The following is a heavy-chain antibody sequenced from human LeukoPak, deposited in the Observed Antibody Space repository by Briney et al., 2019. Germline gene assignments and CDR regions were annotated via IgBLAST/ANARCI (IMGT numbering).Heavy chain of an antibody. CDR2: ISSNGGST. CDR1: GFTFSSYA. Sequence: PGGSLRLSCAASGFTFSSYAMHWVRQAPGKGLEYVSAISSNGGSTYYANSVKGRFTISRDNSKNTLYLQMGSLRAEDMAVYYCARERMITFGGVIVYGAFDIWGQGTMVTVSS. V-gene: IGHV3-64*01. D-gene: IGHD3-16*02. J-gene: IGHJ3*02. CDR3: ARERMITFGGVIVYGAFDI.